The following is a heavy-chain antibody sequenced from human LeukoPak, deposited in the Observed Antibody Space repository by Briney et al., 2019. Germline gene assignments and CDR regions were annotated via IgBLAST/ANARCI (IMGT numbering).Heavy chain of an antibody. J-gene: IGHJ5*02. CDR3: ARDFEEISWFDP. Sequence: ASVKVSCKASGYTFTSYGISWVRQAPGQGLEWMGWISAYNGNTNYAQKLQGRVTMTTDTSTSTAYMELRSPRSDDTAVYYCARDFEEISWFDPWGQGTLVTVSS. D-gene: IGHD3-3*02. CDR1: GYTFTSYG. V-gene: IGHV1-18*01. CDR2: ISAYNGNT.